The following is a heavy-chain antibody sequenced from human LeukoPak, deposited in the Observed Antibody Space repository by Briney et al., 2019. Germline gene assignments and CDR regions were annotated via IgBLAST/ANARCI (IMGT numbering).Heavy chain of an antibody. CDR2: ISDDGDNK. D-gene: IGHD6-13*01. CDR1: GFTFSGYT. Sequence: PGRSLRLSCAASGFTFSGYTMHWVRQAPGKGLEWVALISDDGDNKYYADSVKGRLSISRDNSKNTVYLQMNSLRPEDTAVYHCGKASRGNSWYSAYWGQGTLVTVSS. CDR3: GKASRGNSWYSAY. V-gene: IGHV3-30-3*01. J-gene: IGHJ4*02.